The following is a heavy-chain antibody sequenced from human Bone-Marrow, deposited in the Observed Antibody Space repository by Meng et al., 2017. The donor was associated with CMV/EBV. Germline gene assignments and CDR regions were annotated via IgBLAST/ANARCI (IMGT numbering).Heavy chain of an antibody. D-gene: IGHD5-12*01. CDR2: VSSDGSST. CDR3: ARDRLSPRYDYTSASSEAIHGVDV. CDR1: GFTVSSNY. J-gene: IGHJ6*02. Sequence: GESLKISCAASGFTVSSNYMSWVRQALGKGLVWVSRVSSDGSSTTYADSVKGRSTISRDNTKNTVYLQLNSLRAEDTAVYYCARDRLSPRYDYTSASSEAIHGVDVWGQGTTVTVSS. V-gene: IGHV3-74*01.